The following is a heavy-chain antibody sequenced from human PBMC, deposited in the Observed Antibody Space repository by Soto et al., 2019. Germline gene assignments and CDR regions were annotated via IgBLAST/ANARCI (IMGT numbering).Heavy chain of an antibody. D-gene: IGHD3-22*01. Sequence: QITLKESGPTLVKPTQTLTLTCTFSGFSLSTSGVGVDWIRQPPGKALEWLALIYWDDDKRYSPSLKSRLTIPKDPPKNQVALTMTNMDPGDTATYYCAHSESTYYDSGVNWFDPWGQGTLVTVSS. CDR3: AHSESTYYDSGVNWFDP. CDR2: IYWDDDK. CDR1: GFSLSTSGVG. J-gene: IGHJ5*02. V-gene: IGHV2-5*02.